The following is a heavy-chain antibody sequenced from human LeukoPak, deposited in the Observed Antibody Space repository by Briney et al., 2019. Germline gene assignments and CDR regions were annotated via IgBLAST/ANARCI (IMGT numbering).Heavy chain of an antibody. J-gene: IGHJ5*02. V-gene: IGHV4-34*01. CDR3: ASHAGYDSSGYDWFDP. D-gene: IGHD3-22*01. CDR1: GGSFSGYY. Sequence: SETLSLTCAVYGGSFSGYYWSWIRQPPGKGLEWIGEINHSGSTNYNPSLKSRVTVSVDTSKNQFSLDLSSVTASDTAVYYCASHAGYDSSGYDWFDPWGQGTLVTVSS. CDR2: INHSGST.